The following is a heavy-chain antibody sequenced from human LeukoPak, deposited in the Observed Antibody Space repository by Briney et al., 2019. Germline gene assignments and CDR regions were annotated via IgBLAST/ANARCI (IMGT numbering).Heavy chain of an antibody. CDR3: AKGRPMDFDFDY. V-gene: IGHV3-21*04. CDR1: GFTFSSYS. D-gene: IGHD2-2*03. Sequence: GGSLRLSCAASGFTFSSYSMNWVRQAPGKGLEWVSSISSSSSYIYYADSVKGRFTISRDNAKNSLYLQMNSLRAEDTAVYYCAKGRPMDFDFDYWGQGTLVTVSS. CDR2: ISSSSSYI. J-gene: IGHJ4*02.